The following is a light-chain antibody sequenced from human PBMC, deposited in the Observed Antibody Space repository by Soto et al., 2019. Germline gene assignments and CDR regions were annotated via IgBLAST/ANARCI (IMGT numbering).Light chain of an antibody. CDR1: QFVSSR. CDR3: QEYVQWPPGM. CDR2: DTS. J-gene: IGKJ1*01. V-gene: IGKV3-15*01. Sequence: ELVMTQSPASLSVSPVERATLSCMASQFVSSRLAWYQQRPGQVPTLLIYDTSTTAPGISARFSGSGSGTEFTLTISSLQSEDFAVYYCQEYVQWPPGMFGPGTKVDIK.